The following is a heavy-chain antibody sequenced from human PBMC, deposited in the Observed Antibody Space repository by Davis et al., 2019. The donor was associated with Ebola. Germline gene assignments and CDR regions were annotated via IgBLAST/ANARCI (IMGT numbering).Heavy chain of an antibody. Sequence: PGGSLRLSCDVYAGSFSDYYWSWVRQSPGKGLEWIGEINPTGGTGYNPSLKSRVTISVDTSKNQFSLKLSSVTAADTAVYYCARTAIVVVPGAQTGGFDTWGQGTLVTVSS. CDR2: INPTGGT. CDR1: AGSFSDYY. V-gene: IGHV4-34*01. D-gene: IGHD2-2*01. CDR3: ARTAIVVVPGAQTGGFDT. J-gene: IGHJ5*02.